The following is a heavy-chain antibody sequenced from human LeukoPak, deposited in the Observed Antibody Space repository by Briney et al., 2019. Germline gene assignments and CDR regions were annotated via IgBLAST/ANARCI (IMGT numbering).Heavy chain of an antibody. D-gene: IGHD6-19*01. Sequence: PGGSLRLSCAASGFTFSSYAMHWVRQAPGKGLEWVAVISYDGSNKYYADSVKGRFTISRDNAKNSLYLQMNSLRAEDTAVYYCAKDEHSSGVADYFDYWGQGTLVTVSS. CDR1: GFTFSSYA. J-gene: IGHJ4*02. CDR2: ISYDGSNK. V-gene: IGHV3-30*04. CDR3: AKDEHSSGVADYFDY.